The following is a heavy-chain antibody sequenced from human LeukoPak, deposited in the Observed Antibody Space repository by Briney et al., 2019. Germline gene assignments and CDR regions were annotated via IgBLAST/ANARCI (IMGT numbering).Heavy chain of an antibody. CDR3: ARMNYVWGSYRYPPYYFDY. CDR2: IDWDDDK. CDR1: GFSLSTSGMC. V-gene: IGHV2-70*01. J-gene: IGHJ4*02. D-gene: IGHD3-16*02. Sequence: SGPTLVKPTPPLTLTSTFSGFSLSTSGMCVSWIRQPPGKALEWLALIDWDDDKYYSTSLKTRLTISKDTSKNQVVLTMTNMDPVDTATYYCARMNYVWGSYRYPPYYFDYWGQGTLVTVSS.